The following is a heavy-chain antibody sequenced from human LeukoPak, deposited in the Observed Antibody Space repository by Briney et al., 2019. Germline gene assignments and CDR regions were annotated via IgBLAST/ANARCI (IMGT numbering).Heavy chain of an antibody. J-gene: IGHJ4*02. D-gene: IGHD4-11*01. Sequence: ASVKVSCKASGYTFTGYYMHRVRQAPGQGLEWMGWINPNSGGTNYAQKFQGRVTMTRDTSISTAYMELSRLRSDDTAVYYCARVGTVTYQADYWGQGTLVTVSS. CDR3: ARVGTVTYQADY. V-gene: IGHV1-2*02. CDR2: INPNSGGT. CDR1: GYTFTGYY.